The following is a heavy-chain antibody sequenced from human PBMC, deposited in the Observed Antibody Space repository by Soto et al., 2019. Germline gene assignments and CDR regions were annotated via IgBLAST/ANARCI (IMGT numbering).Heavy chain of an antibody. CDR2: ISGSGGST. Sequence: HPGGSLRLSCAASGFTFSSYAMSWVRQAPGKGLEWVSAISGSGGSTYYADSVKGRFTISRDNSKNTLYLQMNSLRAEDTAVYYCAKDRNRVITFGGRYDFDYWGQGTLVTVSS. J-gene: IGHJ4*02. CDR1: GFTFSSYA. D-gene: IGHD3-16*01. V-gene: IGHV3-23*01. CDR3: AKDRNRVITFGGRYDFDY.